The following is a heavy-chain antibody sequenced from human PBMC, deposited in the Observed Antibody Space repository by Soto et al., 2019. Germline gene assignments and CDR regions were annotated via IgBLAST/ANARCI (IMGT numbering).Heavy chain of an antibody. D-gene: IGHD3-16*02. CDR2: ISTSGSSI. J-gene: IGHJ4*02. V-gene: IGHV3-48*01. CDR3: TTTIMITFGGVIVHDY. CDR1: GFSFSNHN. Sequence: GGSLRLSCAASGFSFSNHNMNWVRQAPGKGLEWISYISTSGSSIYYADSVKGRFTISRDNAKNSLYLQMNSLRAEDTAVYYCTTTIMITFGGVIVHDYWGQGTLVTVSS.